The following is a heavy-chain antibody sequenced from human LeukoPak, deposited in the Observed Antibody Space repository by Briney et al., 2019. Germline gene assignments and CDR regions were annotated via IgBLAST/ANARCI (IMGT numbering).Heavy chain of an antibody. CDR3: ATIYWRHYYDSGDQ. CDR2: INPSGGST. V-gene: IGHV1-46*01. Sequence: ASVKVSCKASGYTFTSYYMHWVRQAPGQGLEWMGIINPSGGSTSYAQKFQGRVTMTEDTSTDTAYMELSSLRSEDTAVYYCATIYWRHYYDSGDQWGQGTLVTVSS. CDR1: GYTFTSYY. J-gene: IGHJ4*02. D-gene: IGHD3-22*01.